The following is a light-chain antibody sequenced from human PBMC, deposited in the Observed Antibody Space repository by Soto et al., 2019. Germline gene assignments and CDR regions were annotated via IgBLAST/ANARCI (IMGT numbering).Light chain of an antibody. V-gene: IGKV1-13*02. CDR1: QGISSA. CDR3: QQFNSYPRT. J-gene: IGKJ1*01. CDR2: DAS. Sequence: AIQLTQSPSSLSASVGDRVTITCRASQGISSALAWYQQKPGKAPKLLIYDASSLESGVQSRFSGSGSGTDVTLTISSLQPEDFATYYCQQFNSYPRTFGQGTKVEIK.